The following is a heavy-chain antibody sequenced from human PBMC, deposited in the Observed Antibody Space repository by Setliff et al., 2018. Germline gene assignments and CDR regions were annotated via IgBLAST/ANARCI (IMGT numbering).Heavy chain of an antibody. CDR2: VYYSGTA. Sequence: SETLSLTCTVSGGSFNTYYWRWIRQTPGKGLEWIGFVYYSGTATYNPSLKSRVTVTVDTSKNQFSLRLNSVTAADTAVYYCARGGTFRYFDFWGQGTLVTVSS. CDR3: ARGGTFRYFDF. D-gene: IGHD5-12*01. CDR1: GGSFNTYY. J-gene: IGHJ4*02. V-gene: IGHV4-59*13.